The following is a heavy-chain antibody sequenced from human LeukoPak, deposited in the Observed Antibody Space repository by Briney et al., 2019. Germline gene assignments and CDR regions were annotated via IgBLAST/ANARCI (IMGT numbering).Heavy chain of an antibody. Sequence: SETLSLTCAVYGGSFSGYYWSWIRQPPGKWLEWIGEINHSGSTNYNPSLKSRVTISVDTSKNQFSLKLSSVTAADTAVYYCARGGPYYYYYYMDVWGKGTTVTVSS. CDR2: INHSGST. CDR1: GGSFSGYY. CDR3: ARGGPYYYYYYMDV. V-gene: IGHV4-34*01. J-gene: IGHJ6*03.